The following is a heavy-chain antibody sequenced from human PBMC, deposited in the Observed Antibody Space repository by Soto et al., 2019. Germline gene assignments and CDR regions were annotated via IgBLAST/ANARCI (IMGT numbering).Heavy chain of an antibody. CDR1: GGSFSSYA. Sequence: QVQLVQSGAEVKKPGSSVKVSCKASGGSFSSYAMSWVRQAPGQGLEWMGGIILTSGTANYAQKFQGRVRITXEESTXXXXXXXXXXXXXXXXXXXXXXXXXXXXXAGYYPTDYWGQGTLVAVSS. J-gene: IGHJ4*02. CDR2: IILTSGTA. CDR3: XXXXXXXXXAGYYPTDY. V-gene: IGHV1-69*01. D-gene: IGHD3-9*01.